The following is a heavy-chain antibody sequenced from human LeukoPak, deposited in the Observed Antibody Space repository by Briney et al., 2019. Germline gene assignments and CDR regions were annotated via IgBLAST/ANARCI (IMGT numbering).Heavy chain of an antibody. V-gene: IGHV3-23*01. Sequence: PGGSERLSCAASGFTFSSYGMSWIRQAPGKGLEWVSGIRGSGAVTYYADSVKGRFTISRDNSKSTLFLHMNSLRAEDTAVYYCAKDRGSWFALFDSWGQGTL. CDR1: GFTFSSYG. J-gene: IGHJ4*02. CDR3: AKDRGSWFALFDS. CDR2: IRGSGAVT. D-gene: IGHD6-13*01.